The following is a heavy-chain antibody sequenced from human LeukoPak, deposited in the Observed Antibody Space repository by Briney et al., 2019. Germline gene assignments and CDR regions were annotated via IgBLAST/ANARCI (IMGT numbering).Heavy chain of an antibody. CDR3: ARGPSGYHNT. CDR2: MSSSSLTI. CDR1: GFTFSDYH. J-gene: IGHJ4*02. Sequence: GGSLRLSCAASGFTFSDYHMTWIRQAPGKGLEWVSYMSSSSLTIYYADSVKGRFTISRDNAKNTLYLQMNSLRAEDTAVYYCARGPSGYHNTGGQGTLVTVSS. V-gene: IGHV3-11*04. D-gene: IGHD5-12*01.